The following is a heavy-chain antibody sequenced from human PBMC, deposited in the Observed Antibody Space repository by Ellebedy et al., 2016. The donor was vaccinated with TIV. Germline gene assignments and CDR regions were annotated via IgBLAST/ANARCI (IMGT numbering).Heavy chain of an antibody. CDR1: GGSISSSSYY. J-gene: IGHJ4*02. V-gene: IGHV4-39*01. CDR2: IYYSGTT. Sequence: MPSETLSLTCTVSGGSISSSSYYWGWIRQPPGKGLEWIGSIYYSGTTYYNPSLKSRVTISVDTSKNQFSLKLSSVTAADTAVYYRARHGLSGIPAVDYWGQGTLVTVSS. CDR3: ARHGLSGIPAVDY. D-gene: IGHD3-10*01.